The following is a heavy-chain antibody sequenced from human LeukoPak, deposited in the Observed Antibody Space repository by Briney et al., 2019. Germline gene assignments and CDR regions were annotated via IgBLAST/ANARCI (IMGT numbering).Heavy chain of an antibody. J-gene: IGHJ4*02. CDR2: INRDGSTT. CDR1: GFTFSNYW. V-gene: IGHV3-74*03. D-gene: IGHD3-10*01. Sequence: AGGSLRLSCPASGFTFSNYWVHWVRQAPGKGLVWVSRINRDGSTTKYADSVKGRFTVSRDNAKNTLNLQMNSLRAEDTAVYYCARDKKSGESSEIDYWGQGTLVTVSS. CDR3: ARDKKSGESSEIDY.